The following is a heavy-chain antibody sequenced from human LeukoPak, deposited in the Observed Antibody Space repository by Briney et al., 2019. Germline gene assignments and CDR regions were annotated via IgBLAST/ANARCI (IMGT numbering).Heavy chain of an antibody. CDR1: GYTFTDYY. Sequence: ASVKVSCKASGYTFTDYYMHWVRQAPGQGLEWMGWINPNSGGSNYAQKFQGRVTLTRDTSISTAYMELSRLRSDDTAIYYCARVRHSGHEDYFDYWGQGTLVTVSS. CDR2: INPNSGGS. V-gene: IGHV1-2*02. CDR3: ARVRHSGHEDYFDY. D-gene: IGHD5-12*01. J-gene: IGHJ4*02.